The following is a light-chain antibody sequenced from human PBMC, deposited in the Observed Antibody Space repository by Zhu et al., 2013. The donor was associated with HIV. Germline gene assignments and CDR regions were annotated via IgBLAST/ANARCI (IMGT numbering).Light chain of an antibody. CDR1: SSNIGNNA. Sequence: QSVLTQPPSVSEAPRQRVTISCSGSSSNIGNNAVNWYQQLPGKAPKLLIYYDDLLPSGVSDRFSGSKSGTSASLAISGLQSEDEADYYCQSYDTSLRVVFGGGTKLTVL. CDR2: YDD. CDR3: QSYDTSLRVV. V-gene: IGLV1-36*01. J-gene: IGLJ3*02.